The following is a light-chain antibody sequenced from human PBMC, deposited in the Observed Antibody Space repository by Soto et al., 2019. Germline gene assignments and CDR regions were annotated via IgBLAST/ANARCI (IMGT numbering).Light chain of an antibody. J-gene: IGLJ1*01. V-gene: IGLV2-14*01. CDR3: SSYTTGSTLYV. CDR2: QVS. Sequence: QSALTQPASVSGSPGQSITISCTGTSSDVGNYNYVSWYQQHPGKAPQLMIFQVSNRASGVSNRFSGSKSGDTASLTISGLQAEDEADYYCSSYTTGSTLYVFGTGTKVTVL. CDR1: SSDVGNYNY.